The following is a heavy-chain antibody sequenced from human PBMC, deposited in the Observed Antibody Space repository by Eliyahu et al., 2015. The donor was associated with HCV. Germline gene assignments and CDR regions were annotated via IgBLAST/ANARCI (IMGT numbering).Heavy chain of an antibody. CDR3: ARRSSSSSGWFDP. J-gene: IGHJ5*02. Sequence: QLQLQESGPGLVKPSETLSLTCTVSGGSIRSSSYYWDWIRQPPGKGLEWIGTIYYSGTTYYKPSLKSRVTISVDTSKNQFSLKLASVTAADTAVYYCARRSSSSSGWFDPWGQGTLVTVSS. CDR2: IYYSGTT. V-gene: IGHV4-39*01. D-gene: IGHD6-6*01. CDR1: GGSIRSSSYY.